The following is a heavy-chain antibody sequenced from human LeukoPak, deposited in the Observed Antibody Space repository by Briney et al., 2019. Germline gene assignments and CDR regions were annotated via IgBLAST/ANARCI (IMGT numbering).Heavy chain of an antibody. CDR2: IYPGDSNT. V-gene: IGHV5-51*01. CDR3: ARQRGIAVAVTYYFDY. D-gene: IGHD6-19*01. Sequence: GESLKISCKGSGSSFTSYWIGWVRQMPGKGLEWMGIIYPGDSNTRYSPSFQGQVTISADKSISTAYLQWSSLKASDTAMYYCARQRGIAVAVTYYFDYWGQGTLVTVSS. CDR1: GSSFTSYW. J-gene: IGHJ4*02.